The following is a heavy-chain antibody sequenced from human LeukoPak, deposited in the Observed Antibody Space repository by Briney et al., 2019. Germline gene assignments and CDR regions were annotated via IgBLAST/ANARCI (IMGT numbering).Heavy chain of an antibody. V-gene: IGHV3-74*01. Sequence: GGSLRLSCAASGFTFSSYWMHWVRQAPGKGLVWVSRINSDGSSTSYADSVRGRFTISRDNAKNSLSLQMNSLRAEDTALYYCARDFRASYYYGLDVWGQGTTVTVSS. CDR3: ARDFRASYYYGLDV. CDR1: GFTFSSYW. CDR2: INSDGSST. J-gene: IGHJ6*02.